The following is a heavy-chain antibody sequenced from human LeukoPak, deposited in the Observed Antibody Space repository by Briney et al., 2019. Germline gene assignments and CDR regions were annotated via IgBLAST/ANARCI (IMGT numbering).Heavy chain of an antibody. CDR2: ISSSSSTI. CDR1: GFTFSSYS. V-gene: IGHV3-48*02. J-gene: IGHJ4*02. CDR3: ARRLSGYDPYFDY. D-gene: IGHD5-12*01. Sequence: GGSLRLSCAASGFTFSSYSMNWVRQAPGKGLEWVSYISSSSSTIYYADSVKGRYTISRDNAKNSLYLQMNSLRDEDTAVYYCARRLSGYDPYFDYWGQGTLVTVSS.